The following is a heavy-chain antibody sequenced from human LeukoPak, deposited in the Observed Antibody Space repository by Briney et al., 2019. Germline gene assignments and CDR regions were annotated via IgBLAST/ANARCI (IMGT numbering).Heavy chain of an antibody. CDR3: ARDLPYYYDSSGYPGGFDY. D-gene: IGHD3-22*01. Sequence: TGGSLRLSCAASGFTFSSYEMNWVRQAPGKGLEWVSYISSSGSTIYYADSVKGRFTISRDNAKNSLYLQMNSLRAEDTAVYYCARDLPYYYDSSGYPGGFDYWGQGTLVTVSS. V-gene: IGHV3-48*03. CDR2: ISSSGSTI. CDR1: GFTFSSYE. J-gene: IGHJ4*02.